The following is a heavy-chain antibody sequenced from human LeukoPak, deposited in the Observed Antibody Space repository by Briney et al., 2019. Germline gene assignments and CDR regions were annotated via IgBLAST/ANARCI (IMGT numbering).Heavy chain of an antibody. V-gene: IGHV3-23*01. CDR1: GFTFSSYA. CDR3: AKDRAAAGTWAEYFQH. D-gene: IGHD6-13*01. CDR2: ISGSGGST. Sequence: PGGSLRLSCAASGFTFSSYAMSWVRQAPGKGLEWVSAISGSGGSTYYADSVKGRFTISRDNSKNTLYLQMNSLRAEDTAVYYCAKDRAAAGTWAEYFQHWGQGTLVTVSS. J-gene: IGHJ1*01.